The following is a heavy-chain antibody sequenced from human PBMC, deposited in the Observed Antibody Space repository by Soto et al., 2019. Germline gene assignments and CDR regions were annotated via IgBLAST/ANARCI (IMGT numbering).Heavy chain of an antibody. V-gene: IGHV3-74*01. D-gene: IGHD2-15*01. CDR1: GFSFSSYW. Sequence: EVQLVESGGDLVQPGGSLRLSCVASGFSFSSYWIHWVRHVPGKGLVWVSRINGAGSNTDYADSVKGRFTISRDNTKHPLYLQMNSLRADDTAVYYCARDHFGGNTDYWGQGTLVTVSS. J-gene: IGHJ4*02. CDR2: INGAGSNT. CDR3: ARDHFGGNTDY.